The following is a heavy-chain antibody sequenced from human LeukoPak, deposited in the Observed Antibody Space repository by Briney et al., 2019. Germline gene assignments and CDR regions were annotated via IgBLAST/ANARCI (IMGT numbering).Heavy chain of an antibody. V-gene: IGHV4-34*01. CDR1: GGSFSGYY. CDR2: INHSGST. CDR3: ARVGYCSSTSCYNGYGMDV. D-gene: IGHD2-2*02. J-gene: IGHJ6*02. Sequence: PSETLSLTCAVYGGSFSGYYWSWIRRPPGKGLEWIGEINHSGSTNYNPSLKSRVTISVDTSKNQFSLKLSSVTAADTAVYYCARVGYCSSTSCYNGYGMDVWGQGTTVTVSS.